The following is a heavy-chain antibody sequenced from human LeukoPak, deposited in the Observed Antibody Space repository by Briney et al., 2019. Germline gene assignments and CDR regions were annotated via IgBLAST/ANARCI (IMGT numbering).Heavy chain of an antibody. CDR3: ARVVRLYGAEYFQH. V-gene: IGHV3-74*01. D-gene: IGHD2-2*02. CDR2: INSDGSST. CDR1: GFTFSSYW. Sequence: PGGSLRLSCAASGFTFSSYWMHWVRQAPGKGLVWVSRINSDGSSTSYADSVKGRFTISRDNAKNTLYLQMNSLRAEDTAVYYCARVVRLYGAEYFQHWGQGTLVTVSS. J-gene: IGHJ1*01.